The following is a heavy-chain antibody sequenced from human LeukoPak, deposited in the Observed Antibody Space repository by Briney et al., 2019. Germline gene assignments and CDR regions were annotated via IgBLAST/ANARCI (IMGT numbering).Heavy chain of an antibody. J-gene: IGHJ4*02. CDR2: IWNDGSKK. Sequence: GGSLRLSCAASGFSFSTFGMHWARRAPGKGLEWVAVIWNDGSKKFYAESVKGRFTISRDNSQNTLYLQMNRLRAEDTAVYYCGRDSLGGNYWGQGTLVTVSS. D-gene: IGHD3-16*01. CDR3: GRDSLGGNY. V-gene: IGHV3-33*08. CDR1: GFSFSTFG.